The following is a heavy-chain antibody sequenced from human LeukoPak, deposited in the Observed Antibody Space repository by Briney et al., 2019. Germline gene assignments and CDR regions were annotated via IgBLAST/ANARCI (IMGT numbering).Heavy chain of an antibody. J-gene: IGHJ4*02. CDR3: ARDQHDYGGNSSIY. D-gene: IGHD4-23*01. CDR1: GFTFSSYS. CDR2: ISSSSSYI. Sequence: GGSLRLSCAASGFTFSSYSMNWVRQAPGKGLEWVSSISSSSSYIYYADSVKGRFTISRDNAKNSLYLQMNSLRAEDTAVYYCARDQHDYGGNSSIYWGQGTLVTVSS. V-gene: IGHV3-21*01.